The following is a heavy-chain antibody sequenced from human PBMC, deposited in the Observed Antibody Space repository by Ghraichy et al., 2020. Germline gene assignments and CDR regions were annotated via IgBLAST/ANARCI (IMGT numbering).Heavy chain of an antibody. D-gene: IGHD4-17*01. CDR2: INHSGST. V-gene: IGHV4-34*01. CDR3: ARGHYGDYRFDY. CDR1: GGSFSGYY. J-gene: IGHJ4*02. Sequence: SETLSLTCAVYGGSFSGYYWSWTRQPPGKGLEWIGEINHSGSTNYNPSLKSRVTISVDTSKTQFSLKLSSVTAADTAVYYCARGHYGDYRFDYWGQGTLVTVSS.